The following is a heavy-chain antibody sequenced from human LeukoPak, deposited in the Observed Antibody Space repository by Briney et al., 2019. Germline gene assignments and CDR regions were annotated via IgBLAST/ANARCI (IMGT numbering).Heavy chain of an antibody. CDR2: GSDVGGT. CDR3: AREIVVLPAAYWYFDF. V-gene: IGHV4-34*01. D-gene: IGHD2-2*01. CDR1: GASLNGHY. J-gene: IGHJ2*01. Sequence: SETLSLTCAVYGASLNGHYWSWIRQPPGKGLEWIGEGSDVGGTKYNPSLKSRVTISADTSKNQFSLNLSSVTAADTAVYYCAREIVVLPAAYWYFDFWGRGTLVTVSS.